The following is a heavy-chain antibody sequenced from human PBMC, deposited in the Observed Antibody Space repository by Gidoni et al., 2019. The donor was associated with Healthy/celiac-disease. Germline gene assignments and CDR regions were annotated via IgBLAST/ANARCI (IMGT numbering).Heavy chain of an antibody. J-gene: IGHJ6*02. CDR3: ARRDYYYGMDV. V-gene: IGHV4-39*01. CDR2: IYYSGCT. Sequence: QLQLQESGPGLVKPSETLSLTCTVSGGSISSSSYYWGWIRQPPGKGLEWIGSIYYSGCTYYNPSLKSRVTISVDTSNNQFSLKLSSVTAADTAVYYCARRDYYYGMDVWGQGTTVTVSS. CDR1: GGSISSSSYY.